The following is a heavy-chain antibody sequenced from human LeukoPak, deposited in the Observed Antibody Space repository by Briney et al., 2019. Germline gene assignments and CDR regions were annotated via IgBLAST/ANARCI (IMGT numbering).Heavy chain of an antibody. CDR3: ARAHPYGSGSYYSYYFDY. CDR1: GGSISSGGYY. Sequence: SETLSLTCTVSGGSISSGGYYWSWIRQHPGKGLEWIGYIYYSGSTYYNPSLKSRVTISVDTSKNQFSLKLSSVTAADTAVYYCARAHPYGSGSYYSYYFDYWGQGTLVTVSS. J-gene: IGHJ4*02. CDR2: IYYSGST. V-gene: IGHV4-31*03. D-gene: IGHD3-10*01.